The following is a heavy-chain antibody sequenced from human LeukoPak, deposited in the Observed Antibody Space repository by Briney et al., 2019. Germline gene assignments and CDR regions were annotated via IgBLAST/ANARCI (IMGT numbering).Heavy chain of an antibody. CDR1: GFTFSSYG. J-gene: IGHJ4*02. CDR2: IRYDGSNK. CDR3: AKGELRFLEWLCDY. V-gene: IGHV3-30*02. Sequence: PGGSLRLSCAASGFTFSSYGMHWVRQAPGKGLEWVAFIRYDGSNKYYADSVKGRFTISRDNSKNTLCLQMNSLRAEDTAVYYCAKGELRFLEWLCDYWAREPWSPSPQ. D-gene: IGHD3-3*01.